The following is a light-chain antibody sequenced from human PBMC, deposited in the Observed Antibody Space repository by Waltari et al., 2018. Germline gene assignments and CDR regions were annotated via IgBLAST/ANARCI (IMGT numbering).Light chain of an antibody. V-gene: IGKV3-11*01. CDR2: DTS. Sequence: EIVLTQSPATLSLSPGERATPPCRASQSVRSYLAWYQQKPGQAPRLLIYDTSNRASGIPARFSGSGSGTDFSLSISSLKPEDFAVYYCQQRHNWPLTFGGGTKVEIK. J-gene: IGKJ4*01. CDR1: QSVRSY. CDR3: QQRHNWPLT.